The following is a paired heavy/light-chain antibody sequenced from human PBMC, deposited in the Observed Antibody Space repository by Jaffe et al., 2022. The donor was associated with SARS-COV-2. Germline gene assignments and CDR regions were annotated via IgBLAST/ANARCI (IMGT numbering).Heavy chain of an antibody. CDR2: IIPIFGTA. CDR3: ARDGGSWRYYDSSQIPRKRGAFDI. CDR1: GGTFSSYA. J-gene: IGHJ3*02. Sequence: QVQLVQSGAEVKKPGSSVKVSCKASGGTFSSYAISWVRQAPGQGLEWMGGIIPIFGTANYAQKFQGRVTITADESTSTAYMELSSLRSEDTAVYYCARDGGSWRYYDSSQIPRKRGAFDIWGQGTMVTVSS. D-gene: IGHD3-22*01. V-gene: IGHV1-69*01.
Light chain of an antibody. CDR1: QSVSSSY. J-gene: IGKJ2*01. Sequence: EIVLTQSPGTLSLSPGERATLSCRASQSVSSSYLAWYQQKPGQAPRLLIYGASSRATGIPDRFSGSGSGTDFTLTISRLEPEDFAVYYCQQYGSSPPGYTFGQGTKLEIK. CDR2: GAS. V-gene: IGKV3-20*01. CDR3: QQYGSSPPGYT.